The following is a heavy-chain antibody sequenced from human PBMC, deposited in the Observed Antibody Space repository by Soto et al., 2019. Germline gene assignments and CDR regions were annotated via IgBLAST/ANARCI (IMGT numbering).Heavy chain of an antibody. Sequence: PGGSLRLSCAASGFTFSSYSMNWVRQAPGKGLEWVSYISSSSTIYYADSVKGRFTISRDNAKNSLYLQMNSLRAEDTAVYYCAKVLGFGESYYYGMDVWGQGTTVTVSS. CDR1: GFTFSSYS. J-gene: IGHJ6*02. CDR2: ISSSSTI. V-gene: IGHV3-48*01. D-gene: IGHD3-10*01. CDR3: AKVLGFGESYYYGMDV.